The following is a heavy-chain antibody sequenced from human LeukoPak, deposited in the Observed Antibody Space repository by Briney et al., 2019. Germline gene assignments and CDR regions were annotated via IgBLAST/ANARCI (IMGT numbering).Heavy chain of an antibody. D-gene: IGHD3-16*01. CDR3: ARGFGDRRGDI. CDR2: ISHDGFI. Sequence: GGSLRLSCETAGFTFSSYVMHWVRRTPGKGLVWVSRISHDGFISYADSVKGRFTISRDNAKNTLILQMNSLRAEDTAVYYCARGFGDRRGDIWGQGTMVTVSS. V-gene: IGHV3-74*01. CDR1: GFTFSSYV. J-gene: IGHJ3*02.